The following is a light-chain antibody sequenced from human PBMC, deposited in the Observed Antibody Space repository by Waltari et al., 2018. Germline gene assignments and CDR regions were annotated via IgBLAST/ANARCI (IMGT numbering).Light chain of an antibody. Sequence: QSALTQPASGSGSRGQPITIPCTGRSSDMGGYNVVSWYQHHPGKAPNLLIYGVNNRPSGVSNRFSGSKSGNTASLTISGLQAEDEADYYCSSYAGSVVFGGGTKLTVL. V-gene: IGLV2-23*02. CDR2: GVN. J-gene: IGLJ3*02. CDR3: SSYAGSVV. CDR1: SSDMGGYNV.